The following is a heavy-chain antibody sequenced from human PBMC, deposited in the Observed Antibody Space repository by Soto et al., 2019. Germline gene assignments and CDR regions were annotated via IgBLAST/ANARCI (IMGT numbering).Heavy chain of an antibody. CDR3: ARRYCASDNCPLFYYFVDL. D-gene: IGHD2-21*02. J-gene: IGHJ6*02. V-gene: IGHV1-69*01. CDR1: GGTFNKFA. CDR2: IIPVFRSA. Sequence: VQLVQSGAEVKKTGSSVKVSCKASGGTFNKFAFSWVRQAPGQGFEWMGGIIPVFRSANYAKRFRGRITITADAYTSTVYLYLNDLRSDDTAVYYCARRYCASDNCPLFYYFVDLWGLGTTVTVSS.